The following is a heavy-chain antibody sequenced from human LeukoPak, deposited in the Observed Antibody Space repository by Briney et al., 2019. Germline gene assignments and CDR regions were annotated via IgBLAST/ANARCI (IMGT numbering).Heavy chain of an antibody. CDR1: GFTFSSYA. CDR3: AKEGDYGDCNY. Sequence: GGSLRLSCAASGFTFSSYAMTWVRQAPGQGLEWVSTISATGGNTYYAGSVQGRFTISRDNSKNTLYLQMNSLRGEDTAVYYCAKEGDYGDCNYWGQGTLVTVSS. D-gene: IGHD4-17*01. V-gene: IGHV3-23*01. J-gene: IGHJ4*02. CDR2: ISATGGNT.